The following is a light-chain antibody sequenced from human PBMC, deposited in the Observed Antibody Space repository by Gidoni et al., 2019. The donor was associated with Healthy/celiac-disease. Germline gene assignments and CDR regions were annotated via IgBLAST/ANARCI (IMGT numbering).Light chain of an antibody. CDR2: DAS. V-gene: IGKV3-11*01. Sequence: EIVLTQSPATLSLSPVERATLSCRASQSVSSYLAWYQQKPGQAPRLLIYDASNRATGIPARCSGSGSGTDFTLTISSLEPEDFAVYYCQQRSNWPGYTFGQGTKLEIK. CDR3: QQRSNWPGYT. J-gene: IGKJ2*01. CDR1: QSVSSY.